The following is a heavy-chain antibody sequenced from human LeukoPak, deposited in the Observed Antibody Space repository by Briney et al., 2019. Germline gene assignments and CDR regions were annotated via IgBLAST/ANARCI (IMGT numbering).Heavy chain of an antibody. CDR2: ISPSGNYI. CDR1: GFTVSSSY. CDR3: ARDLSSSTSCYSY. J-gene: IGHJ4*02. V-gene: IGHV3-21*01. D-gene: IGHD2-2*01. Sequence: PGGSLRLSCAASGFTVSSSYMSWVRQAPGKGLEWVSSISPSGNYIYYADSVEGRFTISRDNAKNSLYLQMNSLRAEDTAVYYCARDLSSSTSCYSYWGQGTLVTVSS.